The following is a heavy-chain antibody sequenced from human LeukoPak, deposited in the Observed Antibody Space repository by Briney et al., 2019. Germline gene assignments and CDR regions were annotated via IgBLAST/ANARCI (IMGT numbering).Heavy chain of an antibody. V-gene: IGHV3-30*04. CDR2: ISYDGRNR. D-gene: IGHD2-2*01. CDR3: ARDRVIFTRMMDL. CDR1: GFTFSGHA. J-gene: IGHJ5*02. Sequence: GGSLRLSCAASGFTFSGHAMHWVRQPPGKGLEWVGVISYDGRNRFYADSVKGRFIISRDNSKNTMYLEMNSLRPHDTAVYFCARDRVIFTRMMDLWGQGTLVTVSS.